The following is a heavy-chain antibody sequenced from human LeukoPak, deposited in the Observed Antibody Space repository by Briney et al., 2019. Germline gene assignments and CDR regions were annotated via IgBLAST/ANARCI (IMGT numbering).Heavy chain of an antibody. D-gene: IGHD3-10*01. V-gene: IGHV3-23*01. CDR3: AKDLGFGGYAFDI. J-gene: IGHJ3*02. CDR1: GFTFSSYA. Sequence: GGPLRLSCAASGFTFSSYAMSWVRQAPGKGLEWVSAISGSGGSTYYADSVKGRFTISRDNSKNTLYLQMNSLRAEDTAVYYCAKDLGFGGYAFDIWGQGTMVTVSS. CDR2: ISGSGGST.